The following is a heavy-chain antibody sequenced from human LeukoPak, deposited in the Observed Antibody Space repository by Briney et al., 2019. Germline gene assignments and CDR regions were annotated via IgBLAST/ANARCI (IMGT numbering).Heavy chain of an antibody. V-gene: IGHV3-9*01. D-gene: IGHD5-18*01. CDR2: ISWNSGSI. Sequence: GRSLGLSCAASGFTFDDYAMHWVRQAPGKGLEWVSGISWNSGSIGYADSVKGRFTISRDNAKNSLYLQMNSLRAEDTALYYCAKGYSYGYVIDYWGQGTLVTVSS. CDR3: AKGYSYGYVIDY. CDR1: GFTFDDYA. J-gene: IGHJ4*02.